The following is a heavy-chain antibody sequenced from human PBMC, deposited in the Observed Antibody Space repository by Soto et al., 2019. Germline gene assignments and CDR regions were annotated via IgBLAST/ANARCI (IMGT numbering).Heavy chain of an antibody. D-gene: IGHD3-10*01. J-gene: IGHJ5*02. CDR2: IYYSGST. V-gene: IGHV4-39*01. CDR1: GGSISSSSYY. Sequence: QLQLQESGPGLVKPSETLSLTCTVSGGSISSSSYYWGWIRQPPGKGLEWIGSIYYSGSTYYNPSLKSRVTISVDTSKNQFSLKLSSVTAADTAVYYCARPRSGSYYKGGYNWFDPWGQGTLVTVSS. CDR3: ARPRSGSYYKGGYNWFDP.